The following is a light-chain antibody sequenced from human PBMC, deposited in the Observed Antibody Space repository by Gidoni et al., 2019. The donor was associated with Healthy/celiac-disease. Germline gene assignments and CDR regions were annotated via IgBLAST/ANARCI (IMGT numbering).Light chain of an antibody. CDR1: QSVLYSSNNKNY. J-gene: IGKJ2*01. CDR2: WAS. V-gene: IGKV4-1*01. Sequence: DIVMTQSPDSPAVSLGERATINCKSSQSVLYSSNNKNYLAWYQQKPGQPPKLLIYWASTRESGVPDRFSGSGSGTDFTLTISSLQAEDVAVYYCQQYYTTGYTFGQGTKLEIK. CDR3: QQYYTTGYT.